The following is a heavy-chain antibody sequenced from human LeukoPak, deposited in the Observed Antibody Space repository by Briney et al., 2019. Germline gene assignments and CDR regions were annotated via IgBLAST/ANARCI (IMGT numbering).Heavy chain of an antibody. V-gene: IGHV1-18*01. Sequence: ASVKVSCKASGYTFTSYGISWVRQAPGQGLEWMGWISAYNGSTNYAQKLQGRVTMTTDTSTSTAYMELRSLRSDDTAVYYCARWGPYCSGGSCYQFDYWGQGTLVTVSS. CDR2: ISAYNGST. CDR3: ARWGPYCSGGSCYQFDY. D-gene: IGHD2-15*01. CDR1: GYTFTSYG. J-gene: IGHJ4*02.